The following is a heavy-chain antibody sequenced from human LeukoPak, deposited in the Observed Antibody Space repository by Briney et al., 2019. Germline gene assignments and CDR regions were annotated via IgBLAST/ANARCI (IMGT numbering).Heavy chain of an antibody. CDR2: IWYDGSKK. CDR3: VRGEFGTNSLIMQHF. V-gene: IGHV3-33*01. CDR1: GFSFSSYG. D-gene: IGHD3-10*01. J-gene: IGHJ4*01. Sequence: GGSLRLSCAASGFSFSSYGMHWVRQAPGKGLEWVAVIWYDGSKKYYADSVKGRFTISRDNSKNTLYLEINSLRGEDTAVYYCVRGEFGTNSLIMQHFLGHGPLVTVSA.